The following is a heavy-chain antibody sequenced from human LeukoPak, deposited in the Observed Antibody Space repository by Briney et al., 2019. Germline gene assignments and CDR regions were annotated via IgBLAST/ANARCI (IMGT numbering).Heavy chain of an antibody. CDR2: MTRSSTYI. J-gene: IGHJ3*02. V-gene: IGHV3-21*04. CDR1: GFTFSTYS. D-gene: IGHD1-26*01. Sequence: GGSLRLSCAASGFTFSTYSMSWVRQAPGKGLEWVASMTRSSTYIYYADSVKGRFTISRDNAKNSLYLQMNSLRAEATAVYYCARIGLVPLDAFDIWGQGTMVTVSS. CDR3: ARIGLVPLDAFDI.